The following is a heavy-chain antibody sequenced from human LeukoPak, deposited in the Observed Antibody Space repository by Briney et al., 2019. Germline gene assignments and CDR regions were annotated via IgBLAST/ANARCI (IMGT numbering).Heavy chain of an antibody. V-gene: IGHV3-48*01. CDR1: GFTFSAYN. J-gene: IGHJ4*02. CDR3: VRGRITMIVVGPFDY. CDR2: INTRSTNM. Sequence: GGSLRLSCAASGFTFSAYNMNWVRQAPGKGLEWVSYINTRSTNMYYADSVKGRFTISRDNSKNTLYLQMNSLRAEDTAVYYCVRGRITMIVVGPFDYWGQGTLVTVSS. D-gene: IGHD3-22*01.